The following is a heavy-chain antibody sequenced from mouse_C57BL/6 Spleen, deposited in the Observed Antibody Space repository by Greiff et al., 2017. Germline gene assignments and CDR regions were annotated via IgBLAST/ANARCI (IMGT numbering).Heavy chain of an antibody. D-gene: IGHD1-1*01. J-gene: IGHJ1*03. CDR2: INYDGSST. CDR3: AREEGYGSSYWYFDV. Sequence: EVQLVESEGGLVQPGSSMKLSCTASGFTFSDYYMAWVRQVPEKGLEWVANINYDGSSTYYLDSLKSRFIISRDNAKNILYLQMSSLKSEDTATXYCAREEGYGSSYWYFDVWGTGTTVTVSS. CDR1: GFTFSDYY. V-gene: IGHV5-16*01.